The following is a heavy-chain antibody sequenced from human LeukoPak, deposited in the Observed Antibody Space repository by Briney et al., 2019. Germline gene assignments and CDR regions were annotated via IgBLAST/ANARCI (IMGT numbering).Heavy chain of an antibody. CDR1: SGSISNSDYY. CDR3: ASGYYDSSGSVDY. CDR2: IYYSGST. Sequence: PSETLSLTCTVSSGSISNSDYYWGWIRQPPGKGLEWIGSIYYSGSTNYNPSLKGRVTISEDTSKNQFSLKLSSVTAADTAVYYCASGYYDSSGSVDYWGQGTLVTVSS. D-gene: IGHD3-22*01. J-gene: IGHJ4*02. V-gene: IGHV4-39*07.